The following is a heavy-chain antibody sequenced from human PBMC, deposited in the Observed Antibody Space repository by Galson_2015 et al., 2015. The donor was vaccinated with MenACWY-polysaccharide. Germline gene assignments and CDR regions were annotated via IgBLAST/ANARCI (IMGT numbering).Heavy chain of an antibody. CDR2: ISYDGSNK. D-gene: IGHD3-10*01. V-gene: IGHV3-30*18. J-gene: IGHJ4*02. CDR3: AKEVVRGFGLNY. CDR1: GFTFSSYG. Sequence: SLRLSCAASGFTFSSYGMHWVRQAPGKGLEWVAVISYDGSNKYYADSVKGRFTISRDNSKNTLHLQMNSLRAGDTAVYYCAKEVVRGFGLNYWGQGTLVTVSS.